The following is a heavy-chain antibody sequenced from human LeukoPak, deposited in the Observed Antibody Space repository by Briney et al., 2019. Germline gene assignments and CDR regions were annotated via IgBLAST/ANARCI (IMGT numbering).Heavy chain of an antibody. D-gene: IGHD2-15*01. Sequence: GASVKVSCKASGYTFTSYAMHWVRQAPGQRLEWMGWINAGNGNTKYSQEFQGRVTITRDTSASTAYMELRSLRSDDTAVYYCARGEPVVVVAATNYYYYMDVWGKGTTVTVSS. CDR3: ARGEPVVVVAATNYYYYMDV. CDR1: GYTFTSYA. V-gene: IGHV1-3*01. CDR2: INAGNGNT. J-gene: IGHJ6*03.